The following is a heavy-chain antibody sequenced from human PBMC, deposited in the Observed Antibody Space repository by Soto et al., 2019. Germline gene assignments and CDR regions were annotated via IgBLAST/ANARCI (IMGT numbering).Heavy chain of an antibody. CDR3: AKFAQTKPPSIIVVVPAALDY. D-gene: IGHD2-2*01. V-gene: IGHV3-23*01. J-gene: IGHJ4*02. CDR1: GFTFSSYS. CDR2: ISGSGGST. Sequence: GGSLILSCASSGFTFSSYSMSLVRQAPGKGLEWVSAISGSGGSTYYADSVKGRFTISRDNSKNTLYLQMNSMRAEDTAVYYCAKFAQTKPPSIIVVVPAALDYWGQGTLVTVSS.